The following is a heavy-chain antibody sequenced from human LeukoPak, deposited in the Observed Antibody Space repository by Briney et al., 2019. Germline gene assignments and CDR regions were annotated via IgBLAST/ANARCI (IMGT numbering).Heavy chain of an antibody. CDR2: ISSSGSTI. CDR3: AKDRAGRTGWYYFDS. D-gene: IGHD6-19*01. V-gene: IGHV3-11*01. J-gene: IGHJ4*02. Sequence: GGSLRLSCAASGFTFSDYYMSWIRQAPGKGLEWVSYISSSGSTIYYADSVKGRFTISRDNAKNSLYLQMNSLRAEDTAGYFCAKDRAGRTGWYYFDSWGQGTLVTVSA. CDR1: GFTFSDYY.